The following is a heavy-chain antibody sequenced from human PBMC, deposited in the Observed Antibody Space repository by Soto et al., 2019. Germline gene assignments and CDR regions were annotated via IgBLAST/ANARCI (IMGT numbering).Heavy chain of an antibody. V-gene: IGHV4-30-4*01. Sequence: PSETLSLTCTVSGASVSSGDYFWTWIRQPPGKDLEWIGYIYYSGSTYYNPSLRSRVIISLDTSKNQFSLKLSSVTAADTAVYYCAREGYNYNGMDVWGQGTTVT. CDR3: AREGYNYNGMDV. J-gene: IGHJ6*02. CDR2: IYYSGST. D-gene: IGHD3-10*01. CDR1: GASVSSGDYF.